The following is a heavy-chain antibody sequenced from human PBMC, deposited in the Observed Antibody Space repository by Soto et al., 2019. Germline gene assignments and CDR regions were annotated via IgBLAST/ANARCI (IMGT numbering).Heavy chain of an antibody. CDR2: IYWDDYK. V-gene: IGHV2-5*02. Sequence: QITLKESGPTLVKPTQTLTLTCTFSGFSLSTSGVGVGWIRQPPGKALEWLAVIYWDDYKHYSPSLKSRLTNTKDTSKNQVVLTLTNMDPVDTATYYCAHKGYGDYPLDYWGQGTLLTVSS. CDR1: GFSLSTSGVG. D-gene: IGHD4-17*01. J-gene: IGHJ4*02. CDR3: AHKGYGDYPLDY.